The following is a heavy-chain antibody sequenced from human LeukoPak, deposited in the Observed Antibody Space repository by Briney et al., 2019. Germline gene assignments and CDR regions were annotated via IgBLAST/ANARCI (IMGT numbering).Heavy chain of an antibody. D-gene: IGHD2-15*01. V-gene: IGHV4-38-2*02. Sequence: PSETLSLTCTVSGYSISSGYYWGWIRQPPGQGLEWIGSIYHSGSTYYNPSLKSRVTISVDTSKNQFSLKLSSVTAADTAVYYCARTYCSGGSCYSLYYYYYMDVWGKGTTVTISS. CDR2: IYHSGST. J-gene: IGHJ6*03. CDR3: ARTYCSGGSCYSLYYYYYMDV. CDR1: GYSISSGYY.